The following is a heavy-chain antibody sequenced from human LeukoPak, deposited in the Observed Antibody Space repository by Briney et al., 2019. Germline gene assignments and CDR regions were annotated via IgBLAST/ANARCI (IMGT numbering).Heavy chain of an antibody. D-gene: IGHD6-6*01. Sequence: SETLSLTCTVSGGSITNYYWSWIRQPPGKGLEWIGYIYYSGSTNYNPSLKSRVTISVDTSKNQFSLKLSSVTAADTAVYYCARSSSPYYYYYYMDVWGKGTTVTVSS. CDR3: ARSSSPYYYYYYMDV. CDR2: IYYSGST. V-gene: IGHV4-59*01. CDR1: GGSITNYY. J-gene: IGHJ6*03.